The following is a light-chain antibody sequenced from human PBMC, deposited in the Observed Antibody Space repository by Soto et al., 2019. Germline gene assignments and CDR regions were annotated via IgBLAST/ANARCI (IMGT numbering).Light chain of an antibody. Sequence: SVLTQPPSVSGSPGQSVTISCTGTSSDVGSYNRVSWYQQPPGTAPKLMIYEVSNRPSGVPDRFSGSKSGNTASLTISGLQAEDEADYYCCSHAGGSSWVFGGGTKLNVL. CDR3: CSHAGGSSWV. V-gene: IGLV2-18*02. CDR1: SSDVGSYNR. J-gene: IGLJ3*02. CDR2: EVS.